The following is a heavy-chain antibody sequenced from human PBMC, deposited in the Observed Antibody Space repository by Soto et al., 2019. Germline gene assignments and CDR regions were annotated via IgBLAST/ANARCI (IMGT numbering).Heavy chain of an antibody. CDR3: ARHEVGATTLVDY. Sequence: EVQLVQSGAEVKNPGESLKISCKCCVYSFTSYWHGWVRQMPGKGMEWMGIIYPGDSETRYSPAFHGQVTISADKSISAAYLQWSSLKAADTAMYYGARHEVGATTLVDYWGQGTLVTVSS. D-gene: IGHD1-26*01. CDR2: IYPGDSET. J-gene: IGHJ4*02. V-gene: IGHV5-51*01. CDR1: VYSFTSYW.